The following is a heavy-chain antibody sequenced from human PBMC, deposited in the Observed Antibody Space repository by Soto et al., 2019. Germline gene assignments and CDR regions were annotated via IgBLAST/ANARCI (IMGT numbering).Heavy chain of an antibody. J-gene: IGHJ3*02. Sequence: EVQLLESGGGLVQPGGSLRLSCAASGFTFSGYAMSWVRQAPGKGLEWVSSISNSGGSTHYTDSVKGRFTISRDKSRDPLYLQLTSLRADDTAVYYCARKGLGEAKNHDAFDIWGQGTMVTVSS. V-gene: IGHV3-23*01. D-gene: IGHD3-16*01. CDR3: ARKGLGEAKNHDAFDI. CDR2: ISNSGGST. CDR1: GFTFSGYA.